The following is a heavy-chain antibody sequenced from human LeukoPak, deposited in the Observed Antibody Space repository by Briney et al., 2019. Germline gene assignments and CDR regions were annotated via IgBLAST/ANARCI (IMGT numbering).Heavy chain of an antibody. V-gene: IGHV3-7*01. D-gene: IGHD4-17*01. CDR1: GFTFSNYW. CDR2: IKQDGSDK. CDR3: ARESTTVTMETFFDY. J-gene: IGHJ4*02. Sequence: PGGSLRLSCAASGFTFSNYWMSWVRQAPGKGLEWVANIKQDGSDKNYVDSVKGRFTISRDNAKNSLYLQMNSLRAEDTAVYYCARESTTVTMETFFDYWGQGTLVTVSS.